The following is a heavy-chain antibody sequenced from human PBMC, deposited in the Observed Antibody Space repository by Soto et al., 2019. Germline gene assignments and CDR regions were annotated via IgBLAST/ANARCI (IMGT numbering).Heavy chain of an antibody. CDR1: GDTFSFYT. V-gene: IGHV1-69*02. J-gene: IGHJ4*02. CDR2: IIPMVGMA. D-gene: IGHD3-10*01. Sequence: QVQLVQSGAEVKKPGSSVRLSCTASGDTFSFYTISWVRQAPGQGPEWMGRIIPMVGMADYPQKFPGRVTISADKSTVTSYMVLSSLRSAATAVYFCSTNYCSGSTHFYYWGQGTLVTVSS. CDR3: STNYCSGSTHFYY.